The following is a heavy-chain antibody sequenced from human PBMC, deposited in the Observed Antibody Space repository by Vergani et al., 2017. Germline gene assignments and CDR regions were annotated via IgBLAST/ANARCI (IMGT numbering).Heavy chain of an antibody. D-gene: IGHD3-10*01. Sequence: QVQLVQSGAEVPKPGASVTVSCKASGYTFTSYAIHWVRQAPGQRLEWMGWINAGNGNTKYSQKFQGRVTITRDTSASTAYMELSSLRSEDTAVYYCAREGVRGVNWFDPWGQGTLVTVSS. CDR3: AREGVRGVNWFDP. J-gene: IGHJ5*02. CDR2: INAGNGNT. CDR1: GYTFTSYA. V-gene: IGHV1-3*01.